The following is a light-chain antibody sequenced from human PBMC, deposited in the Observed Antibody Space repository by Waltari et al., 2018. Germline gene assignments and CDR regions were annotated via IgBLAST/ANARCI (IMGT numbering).Light chain of an antibody. V-gene: IGLV3-21*02. CDR3: QVWDSSSDHWV. CDR2: DDR. J-gene: IGLJ3*02. CDR1: NIGVKS. Sequence: SYVLTQPPSVSVAPGQTARITCGGNNIGVKSVNWYQQGPGQAPVVVIYDDRARPLEIPERFSGFNSENTATLTISRVEVGDEADYYCQVWDSSSDHWVFGGGTKLTVL.